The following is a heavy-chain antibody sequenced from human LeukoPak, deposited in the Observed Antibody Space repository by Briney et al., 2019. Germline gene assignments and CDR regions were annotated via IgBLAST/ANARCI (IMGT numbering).Heavy chain of an antibody. CDR2: ISTSSSYI. CDR3: ARCSGGSYYHSDDY. CDR1: GFTFSTYS. D-gene: IGHD2-15*01. V-gene: IGHV3-21*01. J-gene: IGHJ4*02. Sequence: VGSLRLSCAASGFTFSTYSMNWVRQAPGKGLEWVSSISTSSSYIFYADSVKGRFTISRDNAKNSLYLQMNSLRAEDTAVYYCARCSGGSYYHSDDYWGQGTLVTVSS.